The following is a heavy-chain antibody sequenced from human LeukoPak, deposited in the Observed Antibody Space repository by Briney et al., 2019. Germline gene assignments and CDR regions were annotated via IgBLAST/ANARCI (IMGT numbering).Heavy chain of an antibody. V-gene: IGHV4-4*02. J-gene: IGHJ5*02. CDR1: GGSISSSNW. CDR3: ARNGVAAAVEWFDP. Sequence: SGTLSLTCAVSGGSISSSNWWSWVRQPPGKGLEWIGEIYHSGSTNYNPSLKSRVTISVDKSKNQFSLKLSSGTAADTAVYYCARNGVAAAVEWFDPWGQGTLVTVSS. D-gene: IGHD6-13*01. CDR2: IYHSGST.